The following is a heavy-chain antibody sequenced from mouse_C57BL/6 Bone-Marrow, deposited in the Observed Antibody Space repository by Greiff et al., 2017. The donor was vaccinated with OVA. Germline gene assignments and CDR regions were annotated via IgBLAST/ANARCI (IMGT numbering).Heavy chain of an antibody. Sequence: QVQLKESGAELVRPGASVKLSCKASGYTFTDYYINWVKQRPGQGLEWIARIYPGSGNTYYNEKFKGKATLTAEKSSSTAYMQLSSLTSEDSAVYFCARWGFITTVFDYWGQGTTLTVSS. D-gene: IGHD1-1*01. CDR3: ARWGFITTVFDY. V-gene: IGHV1-76*01. CDR1: GYTFTDYY. CDR2: IYPGSGNT. J-gene: IGHJ2*01.